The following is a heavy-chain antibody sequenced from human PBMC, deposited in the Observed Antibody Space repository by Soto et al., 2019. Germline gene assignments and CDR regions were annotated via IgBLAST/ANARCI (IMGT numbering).Heavy chain of an antibody. D-gene: IGHD1-26*01. CDR1: GFTFDDYA. CDR2: ISWNSGNI. CDR3: IKGRGGSYGRYYFDY. V-gene: IGHV3-9*01. J-gene: IGHJ4*02. Sequence: EVQLVESGGGLVQPGRSLRLSCAASGFTFDDYAMHWVRQAPGKGLEWLSGISWNSGNIGYADSVKGRFTISRDNAKNSLYLQMNSLRPEDTALDYCIKGRGGSYGRYYFDYWGQGTLVTVSS.